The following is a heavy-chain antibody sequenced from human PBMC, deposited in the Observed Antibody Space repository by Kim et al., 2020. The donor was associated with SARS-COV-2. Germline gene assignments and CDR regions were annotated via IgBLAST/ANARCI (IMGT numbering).Heavy chain of an antibody. Sequence: KGRFTISRDNAKNSLYLQMNSLRAEDTAVYYCARDRGYSYGSHYYYGMDVWGQGTTVTVSS. D-gene: IGHD5-18*01. V-gene: IGHV3-11*06. J-gene: IGHJ6*02. CDR3: ARDRGYSYGSHYYYGMDV.